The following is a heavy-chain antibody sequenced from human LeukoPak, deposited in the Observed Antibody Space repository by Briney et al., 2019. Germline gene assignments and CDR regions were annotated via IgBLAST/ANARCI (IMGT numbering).Heavy chain of an antibody. CDR3: ARSSVGARRRIDY. V-gene: IGHV1-8*01. J-gene: IGHJ4*02. Sequence: ASVKVSCKASGYTFTSYDINWVRQATGQGLEWMGWMNPNSGNTGDAQKFQGRVTMTRSTSINTAYMELNSLTSEDTAVYYCARSSVGARRRIDYWGQGSLVTVSS. D-gene: IGHD1-26*01. CDR2: MNPNSGNT. CDR1: GYTFTSYD.